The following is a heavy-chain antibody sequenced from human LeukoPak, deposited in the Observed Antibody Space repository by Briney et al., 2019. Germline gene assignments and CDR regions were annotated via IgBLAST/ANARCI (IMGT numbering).Heavy chain of an antibody. V-gene: IGHV5-51*01. CDR3: ASGYSYGPNPPHFDY. J-gene: IGHJ4*02. CDR2: IYPGDSDT. CDR1: GYSFTSYW. D-gene: IGHD5-18*01. Sequence: GESLQISCKGSGYSFTSYWIGWVRQMPGKGLEWMGIIYPGDSDTRYSPSFQGQVTISADKSISTAYLQWSSLKASDTAMYYCASGYSYGPNPPHFDYGGQGTLVTVSA.